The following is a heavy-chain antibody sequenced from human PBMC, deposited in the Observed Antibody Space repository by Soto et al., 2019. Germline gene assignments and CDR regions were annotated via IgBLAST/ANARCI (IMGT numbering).Heavy chain of an antibody. CDR1: GFTFSSYA. J-gene: IGHJ4*02. V-gene: IGHV3-23*01. CDR3: ANHRDFWSGFYDY. CDR2: ISGSGGST. D-gene: IGHD3-3*01. Sequence: GGSLRLSCAASGFTFSSYAMSWVRQAPGKGLGWVSAISGSGGSTYYADSVKGRFTISRDNSKNTLYLQMNSLRAEDTAVYYCANHRDFWSGFYDYWGQGTLVTVSS.